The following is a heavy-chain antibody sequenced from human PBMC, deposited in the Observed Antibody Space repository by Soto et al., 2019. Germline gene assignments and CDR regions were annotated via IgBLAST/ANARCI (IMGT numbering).Heavy chain of an antibody. CDR3: ARDVGYGYFDY. J-gene: IGHJ4*02. CDR1: GGSISSYY. V-gene: IGHV4-59*01. CDR2: IYYSGST. Sequence: LSLTCTVSGGSISSYYWSWIRQPPGKGLEWIGYIYYSGSTNYNPSLKSRVTISVDTSKNQFSLKLSSVTAADTAVYYCARDVGYGYFDYWGQGTLVTVSS. D-gene: IGHD5-12*01.